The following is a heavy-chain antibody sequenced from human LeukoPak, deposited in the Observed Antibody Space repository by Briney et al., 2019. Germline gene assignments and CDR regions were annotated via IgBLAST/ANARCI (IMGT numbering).Heavy chain of an antibody. D-gene: IGHD6-13*01. CDR3: ARVPSIAAAGSWFDP. J-gene: IGHJ5*02. V-gene: IGHV4-31*03. Sequence: SETLSLTCTVSGGSISSGGYYWSWIRQHPGKGLVWIGYIYYSGSTYYNPSLKSRVTISVDTSKNQFSLKLSSVTAADTAVYYCARVPSIAAAGSWFDPWGQGTLVTVSS. CDR1: GGSISSGGYY. CDR2: IYYSGST.